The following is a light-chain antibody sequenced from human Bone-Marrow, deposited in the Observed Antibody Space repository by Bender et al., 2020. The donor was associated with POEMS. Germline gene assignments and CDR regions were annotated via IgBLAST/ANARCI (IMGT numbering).Light chain of an antibody. V-gene: IGLV2-8*01. Sequence: QSALTQPPSASGSPGQSVTISCTGTSSDIGSSNYVSWYQQHPGKGPKLMIFEVNHRPSGVPDRFSGSKSGNTASLTVSGLQAEDEADYFCGSYAVGNNVVFGGGTKLTVL. CDR3: GSYAVGNNVV. J-gene: IGLJ2*01. CDR1: SSDIGSSNY. CDR2: EVN.